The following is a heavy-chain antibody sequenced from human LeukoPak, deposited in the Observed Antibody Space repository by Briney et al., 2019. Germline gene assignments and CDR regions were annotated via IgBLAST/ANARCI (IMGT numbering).Heavy chain of an antibody. Sequence: SETLSLTCAVYGGSFSGYYGSWIRQPPGKGLEWIGEINHSGSTNYNPSLKSRVTISVDTSKKQFSLKLSSVTAADTAVYYCARGGYYYGSGSYRYWGQGTLVTVSS. D-gene: IGHD3-10*01. V-gene: IGHV4-34*01. J-gene: IGHJ4*02. CDR2: INHSGST. CDR3: ARGGYYYGSGSYRY. CDR1: GGSFSGYY.